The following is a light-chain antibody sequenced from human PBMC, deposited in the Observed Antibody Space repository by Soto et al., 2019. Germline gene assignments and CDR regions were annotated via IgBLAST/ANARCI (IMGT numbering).Light chain of an antibody. CDR2: AAS. V-gene: IGKV1-39*01. CDR1: QTINSY. CDR3: QQSYSTPLT. J-gene: IGKJ4*01. Sequence: DIQMTQSPSSLSASVGDRVTITCRASQTINSYISWYQQKPGEAPRLLIYAASSLQSGVPSRFSGSGSATDFTLTISTLQPEDSATYYCQQSYSTPLTFGGGTKVEIK.